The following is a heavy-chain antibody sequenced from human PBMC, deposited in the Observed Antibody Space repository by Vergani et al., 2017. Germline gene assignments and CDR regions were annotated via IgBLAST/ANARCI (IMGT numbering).Heavy chain of an antibody. J-gene: IGHJ4*02. CDR3: ARRSGIVYDIFSGTQYFFDF. Sequence: QVQLQESGPGLVKPSETLSLTCAVSGGSISSSNWWSWVRQPPGKGLEWIGEIYHSGSTNYNPSLKSRVTISVDKSKNQFSLKLSSVTAADTAVYYCARRSGIVYDIFSGTQYFFDFWGQGTLVTVSS. V-gene: IGHV4-4*02. CDR2: IYHSGST. D-gene: IGHD3-9*01. CDR1: GGSISSSNW.